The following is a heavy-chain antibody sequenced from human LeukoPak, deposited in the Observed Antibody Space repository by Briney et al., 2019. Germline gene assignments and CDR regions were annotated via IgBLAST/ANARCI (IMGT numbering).Heavy chain of an antibody. V-gene: IGHV4-39*01. Sequence: PSETLSLTCTVSGGSISSSSYYWGWIRQPPGKGLEWIGTIYYSGSTSYNPSLKSRVTISVDTSKNQFSLKLSSVTAADTAVYYCARHLRGVAFDAFDIWGQGTMVTVSS. CDR3: ARHLRGVAFDAFDI. CDR2: IYYSGST. D-gene: IGHD3-10*01. J-gene: IGHJ3*02. CDR1: GGSISSSSYY.